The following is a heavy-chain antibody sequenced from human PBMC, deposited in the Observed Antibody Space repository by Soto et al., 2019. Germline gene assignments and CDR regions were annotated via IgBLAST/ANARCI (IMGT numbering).Heavy chain of an antibody. Sequence: PGGSLRLSCAISGFSVSSNYLSWVRQAPGKGLEWVSVHYSGGSTYYADSVQGRFTISRDKSNNSLFLQMNSLRAEDTAIYYCARDLALAGNYWGQGALVTVSS. CDR2: HYSGGST. CDR1: GFSVSSNY. V-gene: IGHV3-53*01. D-gene: IGHD6-19*01. CDR3: ARDLALAGNY. J-gene: IGHJ4*02.